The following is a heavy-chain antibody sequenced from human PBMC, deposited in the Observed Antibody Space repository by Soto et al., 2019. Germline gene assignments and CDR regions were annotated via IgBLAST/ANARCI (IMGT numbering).Heavy chain of an antibody. V-gene: IGHV3-13*01. CDR3: ASSRNQYPYSSSWSPPGY. D-gene: IGHD6-13*01. Sequence: GGSLRLSCAASGFTFSSYDMHWVRQATGKGLEWVSAIGTAGDTYYPGSVKGRFTISRENAKNSLYLQMNSLRAEDTAVYYCASSRNQYPYSSSWSPPGYWGQGTLVTVSS. CDR2: IGTAGDT. CDR1: GFTFSSYD. J-gene: IGHJ4*02.